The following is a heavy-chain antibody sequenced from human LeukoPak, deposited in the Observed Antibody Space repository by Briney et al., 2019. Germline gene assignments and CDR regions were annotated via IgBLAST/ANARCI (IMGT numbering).Heavy chain of an antibody. V-gene: IGHV3-9*01. J-gene: IGHJ3*02. CDR3: AKDLGSGLEAFDI. Sequence: PGRSLRLSCAVSGFTFDDYAMHWVRQAPGKGLEWVSGISWNSGSIGYADSVKGRFTISRDNAKNSLYLQMNNLRAEDTALYYCAKDLGSGLEAFDIWGQGTMVTVSS. D-gene: IGHD3-10*01. CDR2: ISWNSGSI. CDR1: GFTFDDYA.